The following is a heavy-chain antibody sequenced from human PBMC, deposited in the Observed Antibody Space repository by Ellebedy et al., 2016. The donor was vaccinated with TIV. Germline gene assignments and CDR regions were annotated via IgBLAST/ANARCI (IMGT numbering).Heavy chain of an antibody. Sequence: MPSETLSLTCAVYGGSFSGYYWSWIRQPPGKGLEWIGEMNHSGSTNYNPSLKSRVIISVDTSKNQFSLKLSSVTAADPAAYYCARLLITMVYGMDVWGQGTTVTVSS. CDR2: MNHSGST. D-gene: IGHD3-10*01. V-gene: IGHV4-34*01. CDR1: GGSFSGYY. J-gene: IGHJ6*02. CDR3: ARLLITMVYGMDV.